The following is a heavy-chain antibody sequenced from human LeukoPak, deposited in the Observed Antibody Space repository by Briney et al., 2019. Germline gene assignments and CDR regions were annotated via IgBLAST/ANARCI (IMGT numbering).Heavy chain of an antibody. D-gene: IGHD2-2*01. CDR3: ARDRGPTDGTSCQDY. Sequence: QPGRSLRLSCAASGFTFSSYAMHWVRQAPGKGLVWVSRINSDGSSTSYADSVKGRFTISRDNAKNTLYLQMNSLRAEDTAVYYCARDRGPTDGTSCQDYWGQGTLVTVSS. CDR2: INSDGSST. J-gene: IGHJ4*02. CDR1: GFTFSSYA. V-gene: IGHV3-74*01.